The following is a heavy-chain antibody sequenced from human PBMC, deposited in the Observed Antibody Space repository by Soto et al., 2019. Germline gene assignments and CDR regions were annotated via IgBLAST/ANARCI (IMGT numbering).Heavy chain of an antibody. J-gene: IGHJ6*02. CDR3: AMVDNYVTPTPQDV. Sequence: QVQLVQSGDEVRKPGSSVKVSCKASGYIFVNYGIAWVRQAPGQGLEWMGWISPYSGNTNYASKVQGRLTMTTDTSKRTAYMDLGSLPSDDTAVYYCAMVDNYVTPTPQDVWGQGTTVTVSS. D-gene: IGHD3-16*01. CDR2: ISPYSGNT. CDR1: GYIFVNYG. V-gene: IGHV1-18*01.